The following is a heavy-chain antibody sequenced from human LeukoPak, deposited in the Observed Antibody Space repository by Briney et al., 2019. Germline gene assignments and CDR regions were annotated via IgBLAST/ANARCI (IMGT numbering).Heavy chain of an antibody. CDR1: GYTFTSYY. CDR3: ARDRGGKYGMDV. J-gene: IGHJ6*02. Sequence: ASVKVSCKASGYTFTSYYMHWVRQAPGQGLEWRGIINPSGGSTSYAQKFQGRVTMTRDTFTSTVYRELSSLRSEDTAVYYCARDRGGKYGMDVWGQGTTVTVSS. V-gene: IGHV1-46*01. CDR2: INPSGGST. D-gene: IGHD3-10*01.